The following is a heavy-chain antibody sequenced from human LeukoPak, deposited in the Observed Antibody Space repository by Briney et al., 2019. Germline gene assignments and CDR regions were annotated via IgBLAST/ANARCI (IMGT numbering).Heavy chain of an antibody. Sequence: GGSLRLSCAASGFTVSSYSMNWVRQAPGKGLEWVSYISSSSSMIYYADSVKGRFTISRDNAKNSLYLQMKSLRAEDTAIYYCARDYGDLPARVPYFDYWGQGTLVTVSS. V-gene: IGHV3-48*01. CDR3: ARDYGDLPARVPYFDY. D-gene: IGHD4-17*01. CDR2: ISSSSSMI. J-gene: IGHJ4*02. CDR1: GFTVSSYS.